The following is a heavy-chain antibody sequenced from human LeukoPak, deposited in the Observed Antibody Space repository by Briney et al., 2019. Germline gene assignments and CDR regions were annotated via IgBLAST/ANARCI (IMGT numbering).Heavy chain of an antibody. CDR1: GGSISSYY. J-gene: IGHJ3*02. CDR2: IYYSGST. V-gene: IGHV4-59*01. Sequence: SETLSLTCTVSGGSISSYYWSWLRQPPGKGLEWVGYIYYSGSTNYNPSLKSRVTISVDTSKNQFSLKLSSVTAADTAVYYCARQTYNMDAFDIWGQGTMVTVSS. CDR3: ARQTYNMDAFDI. D-gene: IGHD1-14*01.